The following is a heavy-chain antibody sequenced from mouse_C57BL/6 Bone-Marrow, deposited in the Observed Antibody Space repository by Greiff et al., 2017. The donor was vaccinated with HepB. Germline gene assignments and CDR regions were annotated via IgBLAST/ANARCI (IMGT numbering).Heavy chain of an antibody. D-gene: IGHD2-4*01. CDR3: ARWDYDYDGVDY. J-gene: IGHJ2*01. CDR1: GYTFTSYW. V-gene: IGHV1-52*01. Sequence: QVQLQQPGAELVRPGSSVKLSCKASGYTFTSYWMHWVKQRPIQGLEWIGNIDPSDSETHYNQKFKDKATFTVDKSSSTAYMQLSSLTSEDSAVYYCARWDYDYDGVDYWGQGTTLTVSS. CDR2: IDPSDSET.